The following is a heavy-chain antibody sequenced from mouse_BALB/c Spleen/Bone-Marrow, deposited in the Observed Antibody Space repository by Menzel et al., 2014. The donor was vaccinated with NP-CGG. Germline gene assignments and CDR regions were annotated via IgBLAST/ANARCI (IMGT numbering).Heavy chain of an antibody. Sequence: XQLQQPGPELVKPGASMKISCKASGYPFTGXTXNWVXRSXXXXXXWXXXINPYNGGTSYNQKFKGKATLTVDKSSSTAYMELLSLTSEDSTVYYCARWGSYAMDYWGQGTSVTVSS. CDR1: GYPFTGXT. V-gene: IGHV1-18*01. CDR2: INPYNGGT. J-gene: IGHJ4*01. CDR3: ARWGSYAMDY.